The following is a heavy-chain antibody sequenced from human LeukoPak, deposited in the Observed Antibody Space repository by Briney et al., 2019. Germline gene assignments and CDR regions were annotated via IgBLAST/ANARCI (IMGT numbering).Heavy chain of an antibody. Sequence: ASVKVSCKASGYTFTSYDINWVRQATGQGLEWMGWMNPNSGNTGYAQKFQGRVTMTRDTSISTAYMELSRLRSDDTAVYYCALSLRVVAATPFDYWGQGTLVTVSS. V-gene: IGHV1-8*01. CDR2: MNPNSGNT. J-gene: IGHJ4*02. CDR1: GYTFTSYD. CDR3: ALSLRVVAATPFDY. D-gene: IGHD2-15*01.